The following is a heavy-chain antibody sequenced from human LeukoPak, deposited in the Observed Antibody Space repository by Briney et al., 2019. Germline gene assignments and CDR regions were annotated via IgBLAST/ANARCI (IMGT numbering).Heavy chain of an antibody. CDR1: GFTFSSYE. CDR3: VSAVYDSSGYPDY. CDR2: IYSGGST. V-gene: IGHV3-66*01. J-gene: IGHJ4*02. Sequence: PGGSLRLSCAASGFTFSSYEMNWVRQAPGKGLEWVSVIYSGGSTYYADSVKGRFTISRDNSKNTLYLQMNSLRAEDTAVYYCVSAVYDSSGYPDYWGQGTLVTVSS. D-gene: IGHD3-22*01.